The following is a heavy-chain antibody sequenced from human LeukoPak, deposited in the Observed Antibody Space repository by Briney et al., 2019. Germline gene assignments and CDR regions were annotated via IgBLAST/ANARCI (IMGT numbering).Heavy chain of an antibody. J-gene: IGHJ4*02. V-gene: IGHV3-30*02. CDR1: GFTFSANN. D-gene: IGHD3-16*01. CDR3: AKDGGGGTYCFDY. Sequence: PGRSLRLSCAVSGFTFSANNMHWVRQAPGKGLEWVTFIEHAGSQRFYADSVKGRFTISRDNSKNALYLHINSLRPEDTAVYYCAKDGGGGTYCFDYWGQGSLVTVSS. CDR2: IEHAGSQR.